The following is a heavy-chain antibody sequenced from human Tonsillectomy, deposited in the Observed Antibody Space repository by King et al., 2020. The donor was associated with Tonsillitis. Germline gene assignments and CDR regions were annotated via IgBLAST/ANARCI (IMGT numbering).Heavy chain of an antibody. D-gene: IGHD2-15*01. J-gene: IGHJ2*01. CDR3: AKGDYCSGGSCYSWYFDL. CDR2: ISGSGGSR. CDR1: GFTFSSYA. Sequence: VQLVESGGGLVQPGGSLRLSCAASGFTFSSYAMSWVRQAPGKGLEWVSGISGSGGSRYYADSAKGRFTISRDNFKNTLYLQMNSLRAEDTAVYYCAKGDYCSGGSCYSWYFDLWGRGTLVIVTS. V-gene: IGHV3-23*04.